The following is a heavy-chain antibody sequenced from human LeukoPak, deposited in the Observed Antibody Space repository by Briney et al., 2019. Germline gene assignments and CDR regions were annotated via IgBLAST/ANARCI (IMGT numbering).Heavy chain of an antibody. CDR2: ISGSSNYI. J-gene: IGHJ3*02. CDR1: GFSFSDYT. Sequence: PGGPLRLSCAASGFSFSDYTMNWVRLAPGKGLEWVSSISGSSNYIYYADSVKGRFTISRGNAKNSLYLQMNSLRVEDTAVYYCARDESGGNDAFDIWGQGTMVTVSS. CDR3: ARDESGGNDAFDI. V-gene: IGHV3-21*01. D-gene: IGHD2-15*01.